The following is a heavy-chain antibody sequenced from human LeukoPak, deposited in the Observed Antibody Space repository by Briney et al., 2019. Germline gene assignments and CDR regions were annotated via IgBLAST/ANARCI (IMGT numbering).Heavy chain of an antibody. D-gene: IGHD6-13*01. Sequence: PSQTLSLTCTVSGGSISSGSYYWSWIRQPAGKGLEWIGRIYTSGSTNYNPSLKSRVTISVDTSKNQFSLELSSVTAADTAVYYCARASGIAACSGPYYYYYMDVWGKGTTVTVSS. J-gene: IGHJ6*03. CDR1: GGSISSGSYY. CDR3: ARASGIAACSGPYYYYYMDV. CDR2: IYTSGST. V-gene: IGHV4-61*02.